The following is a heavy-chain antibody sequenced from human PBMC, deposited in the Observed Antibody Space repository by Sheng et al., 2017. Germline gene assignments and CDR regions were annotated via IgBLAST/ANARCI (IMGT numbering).Heavy chain of an antibody. CDR1: GGSFSGYY. CDR3: ARAPLRYCSSTSCRKDAFDI. V-gene: IGHV4-34*01. Sequence: QVQLQQWGAGLLKPSETLSLTCAVYGGSFSGYYWSWIRQPPGKGLEWIGEINHSGSTNYNPSLKSRVTISVDTSKNQFSLKLSSVTAADTAVYYCARAPLRYCSSTSCRKDAFDIWGQGTMVTVSS. CDR2: INHSGST. D-gene: IGHD2-2*01. J-gene: IGHJ3*02.